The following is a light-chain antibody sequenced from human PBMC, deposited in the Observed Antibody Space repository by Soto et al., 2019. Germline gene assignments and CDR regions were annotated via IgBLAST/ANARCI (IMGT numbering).Light chain of an antibody. Sequence: EIVLTQSPGTLSLSPGERATLSCRASHAVTNNFLAWYQQKPGQAPRLVIYGASSRTAGIPDRFSGRGAGTDFTLSISRLEPEDFAVYFCQQYGTSPGTFGQGTKLEIK. CDR2: GAS. J-gene: IGKJ2*01. CDR1: HAVTNNF. CDR3: QQYGTSPGT. V-gene: IGKV3-20*01.